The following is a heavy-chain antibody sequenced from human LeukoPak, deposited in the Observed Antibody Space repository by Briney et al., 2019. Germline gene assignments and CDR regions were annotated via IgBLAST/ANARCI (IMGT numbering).Heavy chain of an antibody. CDR1: GYTFTDYY. V-gene: IGHV1-2*02. Sequence: GASVKVSCKASGYTFTDYYMHWVRQAPGPGLEWMGWINPNSGGTDYAQKFRGRVTLIRDTSISTAYMELSRLTSDDTAVYYCARGRYCGETTCSDFDSRGQGTLVTVSS. CDR2: INPNSGGT. J-gene: IGHJ4*02. CDR3: ARGRYCGETTCSDFDS. D-gene: IGHD2-21*01.